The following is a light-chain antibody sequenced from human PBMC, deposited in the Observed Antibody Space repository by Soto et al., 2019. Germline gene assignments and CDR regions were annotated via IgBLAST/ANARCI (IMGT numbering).Light chain of an antibody. J-gene: IGKJ1*01. CDR3: QQSYSTPST. CDR2: AAS. V-gene: IGKV1-39*01. CDR1: QSISSY. Sequence: IQMTQSPSSSSAPVGDRVTITCRASQSISSYLNWYQQKPGKAPKLLIYAASSLQSGVPSRFSGSGSGTDFTLTISSLQPEDFATYYCQQSYSTPSTFGQGTKVDI.